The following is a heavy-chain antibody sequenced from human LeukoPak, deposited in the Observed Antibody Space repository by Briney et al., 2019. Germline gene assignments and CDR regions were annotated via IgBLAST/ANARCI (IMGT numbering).Heavy chain of an antibody. CDR2: IIPIFGTA. Sequence: SVKVSCKASGGTFSSYAISWVRQAPGQGLEWMGGIIPIFGTANYAQKFQGRVTITADESTSTAYMELSSLRSEDTAVYYCAGGYIYALYYFDYWGQGTLVTVSS. J-gene: IGHJ4*02. CDR3: AGGYIYALYYFDY. V-gene: IGHV1-69*13. D-gene: IGHD5-18*01. CDR1: GGTFSSYA.